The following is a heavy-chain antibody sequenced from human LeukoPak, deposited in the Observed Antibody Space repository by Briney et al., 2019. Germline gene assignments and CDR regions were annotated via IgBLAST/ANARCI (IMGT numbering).Heavy chain of an antibody. CDR2: INSDGSST. J-gene: IGHJ4*02. Sequence: GGSLRLSCAASGFTFSRNWLHWVRQAPGKGLVWVSRINSDGSSTNYADSVKGRFTISKDNAKNTLHLQMNSLRAEDTAVYYCVRDLGIAVAPGYWGQGTLVTVSS. D-gene: IGHD6-19*01. V-gene: IGHV3-74*01. CDR1: GFTFSRNW. CDR3: VRDLGIAVAPGY.